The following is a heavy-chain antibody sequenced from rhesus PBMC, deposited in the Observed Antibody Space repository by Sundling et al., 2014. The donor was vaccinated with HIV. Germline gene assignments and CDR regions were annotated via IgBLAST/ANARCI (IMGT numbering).Heavy chain of an antibody. D-gene: IGHD1-44*01. J-gene: IGHJ4*01. V-gene: IGHV4S9*01. CDR3: ARGWGPFDY. CDR2: IFGGSGST. Sequence: QVQLQESGPGLVKPSETLSLTCAVSGGSISDTYYWNWIRQPPGKGLEWIGNIFGGSGSTYYNPSLKSRVTISTDTSKNQFSLKLTSATAADTAVYYCARGWGPFDYWGQGVLVTVSS. CDR1: GGSISDTYY.